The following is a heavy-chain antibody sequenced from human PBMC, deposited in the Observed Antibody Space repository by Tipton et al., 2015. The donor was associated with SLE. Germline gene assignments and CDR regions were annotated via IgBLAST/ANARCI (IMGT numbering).Heavy chain of an antibody. J-gene: IGHJ4*02. V-gene: IGHV4-4*02. CDR1: GGSISSSNW. CDR3: ARVWRQLANYFDY. Sequence: TLSLTCAVSGGSISSSNWWSWVRQPPGKGLEWIGEIYHSGGTNYNPSLKSRVTISVDKSKNQFSLKLSSVTAADTAVYYCARVWRQLANYFDYWGQGTLVTVSS. CDR2: IYHSGGT. D-gene: IGHD6-6*01.